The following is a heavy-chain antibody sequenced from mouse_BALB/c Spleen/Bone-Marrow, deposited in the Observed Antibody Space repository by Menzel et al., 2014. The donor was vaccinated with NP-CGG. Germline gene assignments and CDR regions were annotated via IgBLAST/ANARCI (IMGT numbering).Heavy chain of an antibody. CDR3: AGEGNYGYHDN. Sequence: EVKLVESGGGLVQPGGSLNLACVASGFDFSRYWMSWARQAPGKGQEWIGEINPGSSTINYSPSLKDKFIISRDNAKNTLYLQISKVRSEDTALYYCAGEGNYGYHDNWGQGATLTVSS. CDR1: GFDFSRYW. J-gene: IGHJ2*01. CDR2: INPGSSTI. V-gene: IGHV4-2*02. D-gene: IGHD1-2*01.